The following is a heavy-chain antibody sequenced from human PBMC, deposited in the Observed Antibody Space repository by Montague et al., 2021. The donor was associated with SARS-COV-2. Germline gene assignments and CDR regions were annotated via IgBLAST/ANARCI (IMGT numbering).Heavy chain of an antibody. CDR2: IYYSGNT. CDR1: GGSISSSSYY. D-gene: IGHD3-9*01. J-gene: IGHJ5*02. CDR3: ARAQLDFDWLSMPSSQWFDP. V-gene: IGHV4-31*03. Sequence: TLSLTCTVSGGSISSSSYYWGWIRQPPGKGLEWIGYIYYSGNTYYNPSLKSRVTISVDTSKNQFSLKLSSVTSADTAVYYCARAQLDFDWLSMPSSQWFDPWGQGTLVTVSS.